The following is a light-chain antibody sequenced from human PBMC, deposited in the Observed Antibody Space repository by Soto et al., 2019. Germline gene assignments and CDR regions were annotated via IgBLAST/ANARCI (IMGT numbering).Light chain of an antibody. J-gene: IGLJ1*01. CDR3: SSYTSSSTLV. V-gene: IGLV2-14*01. CDR1: SSDVGGYNY. CDR2: EVR. Sequence: QSVLTQPASVSGSPGQSITISCTGTSSDVGGYNYVSWYQQHPGKAPKLMIYEVRNRPSGVSNLFSGSKSGNTASLTISGLQAEDEADYYCSSYTSSSTLVFGTGTKVTVL.